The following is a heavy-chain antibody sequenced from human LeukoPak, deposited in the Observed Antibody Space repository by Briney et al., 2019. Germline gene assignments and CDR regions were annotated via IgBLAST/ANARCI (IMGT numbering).Heavy chain of an antibody. J-gene: IGHJ4*02. Sequence: PGGSLRLSCAASGFTFSGSAMHWVRQASGKGQEWVGRIRSKANSYATAYAASVKGRFTISRDDSKNTAYLQMNSLKTQETAVYYCTRHTGYYDSSGYYYFDYWGQGTLVTVSS. CDR1: GFTFSGSA. CDR3: TRHTGYYDSSGYYYFDY. CDR2: IRSKANSYAT. D-gene: IGHD3-22*01. V-gene: IGHV3-73*01.